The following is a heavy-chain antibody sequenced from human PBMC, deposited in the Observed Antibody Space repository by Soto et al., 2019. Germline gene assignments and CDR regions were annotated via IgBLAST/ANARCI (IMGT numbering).Heavy chain of an antibody. CDR1: GGSLSGYY. Sequence: VQLQQWGAGLLKTSETLSLTCAVYGGSLSGYYWSWIRQTPGKRLEWVGDINHGGSANYNPSLKSRVTFSLGPSKNQFSLKLSSVIAADTAVYYCARYSSSWSKYVQHWGRGTLVTVSS. D-gene: IGHD6-13*01. J-gene: IGHJ1*01. CDR3: ARYSSSWSKYVQH. CDR2: INHGGSA. V-gene: IGHV4-34*01.